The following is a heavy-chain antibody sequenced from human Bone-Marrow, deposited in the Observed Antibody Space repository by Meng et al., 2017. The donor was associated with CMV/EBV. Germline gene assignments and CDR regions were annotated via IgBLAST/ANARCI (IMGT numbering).Heavy chain of an antibody. CDR1: GFPFTTFP. D-gene: IGHD4-17*01. J-gene: IGHJ4*02. Sequence: ASGFPFTTFPIIYLRQPPGKALVCFSCIIPCGRHIYSPPSVSSRFTISRDHSPNMVYLQINSPRADDTAVYYCARCDYCDRFYFDYWGQGTLVTVSS. CDR3: ARCDYCDRFYFDY. V-gene: IGHV3-23*01. CDR2: IIPCGRHI.